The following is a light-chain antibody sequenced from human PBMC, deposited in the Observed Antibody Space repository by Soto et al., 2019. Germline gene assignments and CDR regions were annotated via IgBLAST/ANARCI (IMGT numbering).Light chain of an antibody. CDR2: KAS. V-gene: IGKV1-5*03. J-gene: IGKJ1*01. CDR1: QSISSW. Sequence: DIQITQSPSTLSASVGDRVTITCRASQSISSWLAWYQQKPGKAPKLLIYKASSLESGVPSRFSGSGSGTEYTLIISGLQPDDSATYYCQQCNSFWTFGQGTKVDIK. CDR3: QQCNSFWT.